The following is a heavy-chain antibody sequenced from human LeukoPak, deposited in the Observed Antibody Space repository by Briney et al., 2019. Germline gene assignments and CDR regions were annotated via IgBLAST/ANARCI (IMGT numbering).Heavy chain of an antibody. Sequence: PGGSLRLSCAASGFTFSSYGMSWVRQAPGKGLEWVSYISSSDSTIYYADSVKGRFAIFKDTSRNTLFLQMNSLRVEDTAVYFCAKDLMRDRWFGESWGQGTLVTVSS. V-gene: IGHV3-48*04. J-gene: IGHJ5*02. CDR1: GFTFSSYG. CDR2: ISSSDSTI. CDR3: AKDLMRDRWFGES. D-gene: IGHD3-10*01.